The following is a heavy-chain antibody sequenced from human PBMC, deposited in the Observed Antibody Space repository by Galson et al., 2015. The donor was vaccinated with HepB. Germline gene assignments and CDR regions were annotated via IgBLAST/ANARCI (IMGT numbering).Heavy chain of an antibody. CDR3: ARDDCGGDCYSAMDV. D-gene: IGHD2-21*02. J-gene: IGHJ6*02. V-gene: IGHV3-33*01. CDR1: GFTFSTFG. Sequence: SLRLSCAASGFTFSTFGMYWVRQAPGKGLEWVAVIWYDDSNKYYADSVKGRFTISRDNSKNMLYLQMSGLRANDTGIYYCARDDCGGDCYSAMDVWGQGTTVTVSS. CDR2: IWYDDSNK.